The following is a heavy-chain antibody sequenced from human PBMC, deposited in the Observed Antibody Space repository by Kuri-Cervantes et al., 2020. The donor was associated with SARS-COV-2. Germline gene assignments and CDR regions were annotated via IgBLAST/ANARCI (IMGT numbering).Heavy chain of an antibody. J-gene: IGHJ4*02. V-gene: IGHV3-74*01. CDR2: SNLDGGVT. Sequence: GESLKISCAASGFTLSTYWMYWVRQAPGKGLVWVSRSNLDGGVTSYADSVKGRFTLSRDNAKNMLFLQMNSLRAEDTAVYYCVRDGDHWNFDYWGQGTLVTVSS. CDR3: VRDGDHWNFDY. CDR1: GFTLSTYW. D-gene: IGHD1-1*01.